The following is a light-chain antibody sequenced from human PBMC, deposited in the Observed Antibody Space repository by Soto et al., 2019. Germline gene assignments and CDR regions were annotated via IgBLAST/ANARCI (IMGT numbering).Light chain of an antibody. CDR1: QSVLYSSNNKNY. J-gene: IGKJ1*01. Sequence: DIVMTQSPDSLAVSLGERATINCKSSQSVLYSSNNKNYLAWYQQKPGQPPKLLIYWASTRESGVPDRFSGSGSGTDFTLTISSLQAEDVAVYHCQQYYSTLGTFGQGTKVEIK. CDR2: WAS. V-gene: IGKV4-1*01. CDR3: QQYYSTLGT.